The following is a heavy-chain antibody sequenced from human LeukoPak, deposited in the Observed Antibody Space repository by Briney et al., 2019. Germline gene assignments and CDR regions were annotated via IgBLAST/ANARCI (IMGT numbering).Heavy chain of an antibody. CDR3: ARDHRGYYYYGMDV. Sequence: PETLSLTRTVSGGSISSYYWSWIRQPPGKGLEWIGYIYYSVSTNYNPSLRSRATISVDTSKSQFSLRLSSVTAADTAVYYCARDHRGYYYYGMDVWGQGATVTVSS. CDR2: IYYSVST. J-gene: IGHJ6*02. CDR1: GGSISSYY. V-gene: IGHV4-59*01.